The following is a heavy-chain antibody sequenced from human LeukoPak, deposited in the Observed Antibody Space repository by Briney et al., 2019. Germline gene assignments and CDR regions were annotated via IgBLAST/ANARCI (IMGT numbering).Heavy chain of an antibody. Sequence: PGGSLRLSCAASGFTFSSYWMSWVRQAPGKGLEWVANIKQDGSEKYYVDSVKGRFTISRDNAKNSLYLQMNSLRAEDTAVYYCASVRPLDVVVPAGGFDYWGQGTLVTVSS. D-gene: IGHD2-2*01. CDR1: GFTFSSYW. CDR2: IKQDGSEK. J-gene: IGHJ4*02. CDR3: ASVRPLDVVVPAGGFDY. V-gene: IGHV3-7*01.